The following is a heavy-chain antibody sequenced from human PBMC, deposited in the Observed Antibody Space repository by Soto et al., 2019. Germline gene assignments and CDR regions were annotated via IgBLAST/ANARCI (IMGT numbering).Heavy chain of an antibody. J-gene: IGHJ4*02. CDR2: INPYSGGT. Sequence: VQLGQSGAEVKKPGASVKVSCKASGYTFTDYYLHWVRQAPGQGLEWMGWINPYSGGTHFTQKFQGWVSMTRDTSINTAYLELSRLKSDDAAIYYCARVRSIYSTGWYYFDYWGQGTLVTVSS. CDR3: ARVRSIYSTGWYYFDY. D-gene: IGHD6-19*01. CDR1: GYTFTDYY. V-gene: IGHV1-2*04.